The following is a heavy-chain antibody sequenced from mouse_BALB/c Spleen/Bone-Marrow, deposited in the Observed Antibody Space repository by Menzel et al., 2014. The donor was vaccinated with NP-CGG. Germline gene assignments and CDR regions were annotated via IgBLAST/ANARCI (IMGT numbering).Heavy chain of an antibody. V-gene: IGHV1S81*02. CDR1: GYTFTSYW. J-gene: IGHJ3*01. CDR3: ARDYGFDAVFAWFVY. Sequence: LEESGAELVKPGASVKLSCKASGYTFTSYWMHWVKQRPGQGLEWIGEINPSNGRTNYNEKFKSKATLTVDISSGTAYMQLSSLTSEDSAVYYCARDYGFDAVFAWFVYWGQGTLVTVSA. D-gene: IGHD2-14*01. CDR2: INPSNGRT.